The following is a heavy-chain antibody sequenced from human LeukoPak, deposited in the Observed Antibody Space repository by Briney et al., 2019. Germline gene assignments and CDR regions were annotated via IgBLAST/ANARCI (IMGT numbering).Heavy chain of an antibody. CDR1: GGSISSGSYY. D-gene: IGHD2-15*01. J-gene: IGHJ3*02. CDR3: ARGFTRGDAFDI. V-gene: IGHV4-61*10. Sequence: PSETLSLTCTVSGGSISSGSYYWSWIRQPAGKGLEWIGYIYYSGSTNYNPSLKSRVTISVDTSKNQFSLKLSSVTAADTAVYYCARGFTRGDAFDIWGQGTMVTVSS. CDR2: IYYSGST.